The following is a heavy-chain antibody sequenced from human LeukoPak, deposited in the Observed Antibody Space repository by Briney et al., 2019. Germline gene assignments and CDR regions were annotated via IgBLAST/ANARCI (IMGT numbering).Heavy chain of an antibody. J-gene: IGHJ2*01. CDR3: ARVYYSSSYDYWYFDL. Sequence: SETLSLTCALYGGSFSGYYWSWIRQPPGKGLEWIGYKDYSGSTNYNRSLKSRVTISVDTSKNQFSLKLSSVTAADTAVYYCARVYYSSSYDYWYFDLWGRGTLVTVSS. D-gene: IGHD6-13*01. CDR2: KDYSGST. V-gene: IGHV4-59*01. CDR1: GGSFSGYY.